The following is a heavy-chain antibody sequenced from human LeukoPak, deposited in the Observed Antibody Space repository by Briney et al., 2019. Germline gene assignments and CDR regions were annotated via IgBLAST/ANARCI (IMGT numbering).Heavy chain of an antibody. D-gene: IGHD3-22*01. V-gene: IGHV3-9*01. J-gene: IGHJ4*02. CDR2: ISWNSGSI. CDR3: AKDNYYDTGGAFDY. CDR1: GFTFDDYA. Sequence: PGGSLRLSCAASGFTFDDYAMHWVRQAPGKGLEWVSGISWNSGSIGYADSVKGRFTISRDNAKNSLYLQMNSLRAEDTALYYCAKDNYYDTGGAFDYRGQGTLVTVSS.